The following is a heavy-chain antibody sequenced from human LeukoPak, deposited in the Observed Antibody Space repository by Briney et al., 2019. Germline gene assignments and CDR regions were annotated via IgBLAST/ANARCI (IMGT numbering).Heavy chain of an antibody. CDR2: ISAYKGNT. V-gene: IGHV1-18*01. D-gene: IGHD2-2*01. CDR1: GYTFTSYG. Sequence: ASVKVSCKASGYTFTSYGISWVRQAPGQGLEWMGWISAYKGNTNYAQKLQGRGTMTTDTSTSTAYMELRSLRSDDTAVYYCARERGVRLGYCSSTSCGKGGRPFDCWGQGTLVTVSS. J-gene: IGHJ4*02. CDR3: ARERGVRLGYCSSTSCGKGGRPFDC.